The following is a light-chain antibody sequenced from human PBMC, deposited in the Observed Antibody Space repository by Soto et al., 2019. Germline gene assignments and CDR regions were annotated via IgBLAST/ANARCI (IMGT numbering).Light chain of an antibody. J-gene: IGKJ1*01. CDR3: QQYGSSFWT. CDR2: GAS. Sequence: EIVLTQSPGTLSLSPGERATLSCRASQSVSSSYLAWYQQKPGQAPRLLIYGASSRATGMPDRFSGSGSGTDFTLTISRLESEDFAVYYCQQYGSSFWTFGQGTKVEIK. V-gene: IGKV3-20*01. CDR1: QSVSSSY.